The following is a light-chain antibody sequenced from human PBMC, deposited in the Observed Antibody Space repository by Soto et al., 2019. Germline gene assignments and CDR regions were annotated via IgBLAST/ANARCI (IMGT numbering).Light chain of an antibody. CDR2: AAS. J-gene: IGKJ3*01. CDR3: QHTYKTPFT. V-gene: IGKV1-39*01. CDR1: QSISRY. Sequence: DIRMTQAPSSLSASVGDRVTITCRASQSISRYVNWYQQKPRKAPRLLIFAASSLQGGVPARFSGSGSGTDFTLTISSLQPEDFATYYCQHTYKTPFTFGRGTKVDIK.